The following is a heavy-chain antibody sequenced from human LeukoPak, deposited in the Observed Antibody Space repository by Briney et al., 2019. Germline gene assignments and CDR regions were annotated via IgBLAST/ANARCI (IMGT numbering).Heavy chain of an antibody. CDR1: GFTFSSYS. CDR3: ARDLHITMVRGVDY. D-gene: IGHD3-10*01. J-gene: IGHJ4*02. Sequence: PGGSLRLSCAASGFTFSSYSMNWVRQAPGKGLEWVSSISSSSSYIYYADSVKGRFTISRDNAKNALYLQMNSLRAEDTAVYYCARDLHITMVRGVDYWGQGTLVTVSS. V-gene: IGHV3-21*01. CDR2: ISSSSSYI.